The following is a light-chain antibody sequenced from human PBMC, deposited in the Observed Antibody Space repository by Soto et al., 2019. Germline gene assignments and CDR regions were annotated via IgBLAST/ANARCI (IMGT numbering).Light chain of an antibody. CDR1: TSDVGDYNY. CDR2: EVS. V-gene: IGLV2-14*01. J-gene: IGLJ1*01. CDR3: FSYTTSSAPYV. Sequence: QSVLTRPASVSGSPGQSITISCTGTTSDVGDYNYVSWYQQHPGKVPKLLIYEVSNRPSGVSYRFSGSKSGNTASLTISGLQAEDEASYYCFSYTTSSAPYVFGTGTKVTVL.